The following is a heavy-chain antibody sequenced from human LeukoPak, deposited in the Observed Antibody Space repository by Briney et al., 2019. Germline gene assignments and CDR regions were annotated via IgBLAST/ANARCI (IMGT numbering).Heavy chain of an antibody. CDR2: ISYDGSNK. CDR3: AKDGGKWLLDY. D-gene: IGHD5-12*01. Sequence: GGSLRLSCAASGFTFSSYGMHWVRQAPGKGLEWVAVISYDGSNKYYADSVKGRFTISRDNSKNTLYLQMNSLRAEDTAVYYCAKDGGKWLLDYWGQGTLVTVSS. V-gene: IGHV3-30*18. CDR1: GFTFSSYG. J-gene: IGHJ4*02.